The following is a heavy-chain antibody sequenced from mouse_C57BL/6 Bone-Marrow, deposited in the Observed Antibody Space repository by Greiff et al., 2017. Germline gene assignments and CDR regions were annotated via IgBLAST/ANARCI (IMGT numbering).Heavy chain of an antibody. CDR2: IYPRSGNT. J-gene: IGHJ3*01. Sequence: QVHVKQSGAELARPGASVKLSCKASGYTFTSYGISWVKQRTGQGLEWIGEIYPRSGNTYYNEKFKGKATLTADKSSSTAYMELRSLTSEDSAVYFCARSSYYGSSWFAYWGQGTLVTVAA. CDR1: GYTFTSYG. V-gene: IGHV1-81*01. CDR3: ARSSYYGSSWFAY. D-gene: IGHD1-1*01.